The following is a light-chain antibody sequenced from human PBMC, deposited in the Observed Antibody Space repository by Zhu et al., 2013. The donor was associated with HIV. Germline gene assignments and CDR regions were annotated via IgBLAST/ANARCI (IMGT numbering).Light chain of an antibody. V-gene: IGKV3-20*01. CDR1: QSVSSAY. CDR2: GTS. J-gene: IGKJ2*01. Sequence: DIVMTQSPGTLSLSPGERATLSCRASQSVSSAYLAWYQQIPGQAPRLLISGTSNRATGIPDRFSGSGSGTDFTLTISGVEPEDFAKYYCQQYDTSTPMYTFGQGTNLEIK. CDR3: QQYDTSTPMYT.